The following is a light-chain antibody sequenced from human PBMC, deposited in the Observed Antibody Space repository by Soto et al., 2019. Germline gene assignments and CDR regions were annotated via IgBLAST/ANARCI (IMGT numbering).Light chain of an antibody. CDR2: DAS. CDR3: HQRSNWPRT. V-gene: IGKV3-11*01. Sequence: EIVLTQSPATLSLFPEERATLSCRASQSVRTYLAWYQQKPGQAPRLLIPDASKKATGIPDRFSGSGSGTDFTLTISSLEAEDSAVYYCHQRSNWPRTFGGGSKVEIK. J-gene: IGKJ4*01. CDR1: QSVRTY.